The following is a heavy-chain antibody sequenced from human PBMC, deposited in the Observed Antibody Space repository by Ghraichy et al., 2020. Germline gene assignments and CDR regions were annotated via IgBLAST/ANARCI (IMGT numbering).Heavy chain of an antibody. CDR2: ISWNSGSI. D-gene: IGHD2-2*02. CDR3: VKDKGCSSTSCYKYYYYYGMDV. Sequence: LSLTCAASGFTFDDYAMHWVRQAPGKGLEWVSGISWNSGSIGYADSVKGRFTISRDNAKNSLYLQMNSLRAEDTALYYCVKDKGCSSTSCYKYYYYYGMDVWGQGTTVTVSS. CDR1: GFTFDDYA. J-gene: IGHJ6*02. V-gene: IGHV3-9*01.